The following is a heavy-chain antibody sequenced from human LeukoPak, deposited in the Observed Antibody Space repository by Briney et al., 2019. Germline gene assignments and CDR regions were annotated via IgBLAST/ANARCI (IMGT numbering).Heavy chain of an antibody. CDR2: IYHSGST. D-gene: IGHD3-22*01. Sequence: SETLSLTCTVSGYSISSGYYWGWIRQPPGKGLEWIGSIYHSGSTYYNPSLKSRVTISVDTSKTQFSLKLSSVTAADTAVYYCARDSGGYFFNNWFDPWGQGTLVTVCS. CDR3: ARDSGGYFFNNWFDP. V-gene: IGHV4-38-2*02. CDR1: GYSISSGYY. J-gene: IGHJ5*02.